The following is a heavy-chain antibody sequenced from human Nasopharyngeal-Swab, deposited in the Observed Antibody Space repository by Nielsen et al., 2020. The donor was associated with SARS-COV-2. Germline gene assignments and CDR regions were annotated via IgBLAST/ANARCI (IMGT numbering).Heavy chain of an antibody. CDR2: ITWNSGV. J-gene: IGHJ4*02. Sequence: SLKISCAASGFTFNMYTINWVRQAPGKGLEWVSGITWNSGVAYTDSVKGRFTISRDNARNSLYLQMNSLRTEDTAFYYCTKGRADYSNPSFDNWGQGTLVTVSS. CDR1: GFTFNMYT. CDR3: TKGRADYSNPSFDN. D-gene: IGHD4-11*01. V-gene: IGHV3-9*01.